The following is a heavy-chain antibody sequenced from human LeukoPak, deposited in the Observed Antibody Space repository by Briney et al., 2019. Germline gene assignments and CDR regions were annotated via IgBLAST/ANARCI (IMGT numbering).Heavy chain of an antibody. J-gene: IGHJ5*02. V-gene: IGHV4-61*02. CDR3: ARDLGRGGSYYGWFDP. CDR1: GGSISSGSYY. D-gene: IGHD1-26*01. Sequence: SETLSLTCTVSGGSISSGSYYWSWIRQPAGKGLEWIGRIYTSGSTNYNPSLKSRVTISVDTSKNQFSLKLSSVTAADTAVYYCARDLGRGGSYYGWFDPWGQGTLVTVSS. CDR2: IYTSGST.